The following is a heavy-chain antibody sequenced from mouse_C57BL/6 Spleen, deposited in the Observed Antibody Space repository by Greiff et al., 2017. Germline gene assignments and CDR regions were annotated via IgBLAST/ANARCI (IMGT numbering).Heavy chain of an antibody. CDR2: IYPGSGST. CDR1: GYTFTSYW. D-gene: IGHD2-3*01. CDR3: ARWDDGLYEGFAY. J-gene: IGHJ3*01. Sequence: QVQLQQPGAELVKPGASVKMSCKASGYTFTSYWITWVKQRPGQGLEWIGDIYPGSGSTNYNEKFKSKATLTVDTSSSTAYMQRSSLTSEDSAVYYGARWDDGLYEGFAYWGQGTLVTVSA. V-gene: IGHV1-55*01.